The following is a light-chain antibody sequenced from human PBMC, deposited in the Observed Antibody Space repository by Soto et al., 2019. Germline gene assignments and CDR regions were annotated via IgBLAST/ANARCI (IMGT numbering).Light chain of an antibody. CDR2: SNN. CDR3: AAWDDSLNGLV. J-gene: IGLJ2*01. V-gene: IGLV1-44*01. CDR1: SSNIGRNT. Sequence: QSVLTQPPSASETPGQRVTMSCSGSSSNIGRNTVIWYQQLPGTAPKLLIYSNNQRPSGVPDRFSGSKSGTSASLAISGLQSEDEADYYCAAWDDSLNGLVFGGGTKLTVL.